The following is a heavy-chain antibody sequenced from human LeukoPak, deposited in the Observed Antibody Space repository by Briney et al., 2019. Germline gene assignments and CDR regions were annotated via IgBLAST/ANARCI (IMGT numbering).Heavy chain of an antibody. D-gene: IGHD3-22*01. V-gene: IGHV3-30*19. CDR1: GFTFSNYG. Sequence: GGSLRLSCAASGFTFSNYGMHWVRQAPGKGLEWVAVISYDGSNKYYADSVKGRFTISRDNSKNTLYLQMNSLRAEDTAVYYCAANYYDSSGYPQGFDPWGQGTLVTVSS. CDR3: AANYYDSSGYPQGFDP. J-gene: IGHJ5*02. CDR2: ISYDGSNK.